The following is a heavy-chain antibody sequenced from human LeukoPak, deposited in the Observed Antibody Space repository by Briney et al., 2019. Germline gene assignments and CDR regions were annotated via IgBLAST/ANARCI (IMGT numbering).Heavy chain of an antibody. V-gene: IGHV4-59*01. CDR1: GGSISSYY. Sequence: SETLSLTCTVSGGSISSYYWSWIRQPPGKGLEWIGYIYYSGSTNYNPSLKSRVTISVDTSKNQFSLKLSSVTAADTAVYYCAREVSDDFWSGYYPDYFDYWGQGTLVTVSS. CDR2: IYYSGST. D-gene: IGHD3-3*01. CDR3: AREVSDDFWSGYYPDYFDY. J-gene: IGHJ4*02.